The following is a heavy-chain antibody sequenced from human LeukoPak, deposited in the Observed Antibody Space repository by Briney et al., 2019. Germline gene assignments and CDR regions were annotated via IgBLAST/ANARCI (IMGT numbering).Heavy chain of an antibody. CDR2: VSYSGNT. Sequence: SETLSLTCPVSRGSISDYYWSWIRQPPGKGLEWIGYVSYSGNTNYNPSLKSRVTISVDTSKNQFSLKLSSVTAADTAVYYCAEGYNPYYFDYWGRGTLVTVSS. J-gene: IGHJ4*02. D-gene: IGHD1-14*01. CDR3: AEGYNPYYFDY. CDR1: RGSISDYY. V-gene: IGHV4-59*01.